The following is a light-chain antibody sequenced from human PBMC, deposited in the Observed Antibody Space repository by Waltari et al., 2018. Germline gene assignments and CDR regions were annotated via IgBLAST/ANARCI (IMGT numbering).Light chain of an antibody. CDR3: QQYHSPPYT. J-gene: IGKJ2*01. V-gene: IGKV4-1*01. Sequence: DIVMTQSPDSLAVSLGERATINCKSSQSVLYSSNNKNYLAWYQQKPGQPPKLLIYWASTRESGVPDRFSGSGSGTDFTLTISSLQVEDVAVYYCQQYHSPPYTFGQGTKLEIK. CDR2: WAS. CDR1: QSVLYSSNNKNY.